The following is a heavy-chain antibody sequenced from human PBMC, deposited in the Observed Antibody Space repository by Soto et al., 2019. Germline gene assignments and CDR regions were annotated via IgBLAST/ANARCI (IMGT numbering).Heavy chain of an antibody. Sequence: QLQLQESGPGLVKPSETLSLTCTVSGGSISSSSYYWGWIRQPPGKGLEWIGSIYYSGSTYYNPSLKSRVTISADTSKNQFSLKLSSVTAADTAVYYCARQYYDFWSGYYIYYYYGMDVWGQGTTVTVSS. CDR2: IYYSGST. J-gene: IGHJ6*02. D-gene: IGHD3-3*01. V-gene: IGHV4-39*01. CDR3: ARQYYDFWSGYYIYYYYGMDV. CDR1: GGSISSSSYY.